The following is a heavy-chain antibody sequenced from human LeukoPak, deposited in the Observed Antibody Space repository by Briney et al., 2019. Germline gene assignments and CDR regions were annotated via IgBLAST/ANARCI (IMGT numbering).Heavy chain of an antibody. CDR1: GYTFTGYY. V-gene: IGHV1-2*02. J-gene: IGHJ4*02. D-gene: IGHD5-18*01. Sequence: ASVKVSCKASGYTFTGYYMHWVRQAPGQGLEWMGWINPNSGGTNYAQKFQGRVTMTRDTSISTAYMELSRLRSDDTAVYYCASNAGYSYGVFDYWGQGTQVTVSS. CDR2: INPNSGGT. CDR3: ASNAGYSYGVFDY.